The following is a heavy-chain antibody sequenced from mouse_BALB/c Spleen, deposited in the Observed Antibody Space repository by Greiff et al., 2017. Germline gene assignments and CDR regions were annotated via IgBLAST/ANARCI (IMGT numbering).Heavy chain of an antibody. CDR3: AREGGDGYPLYAMDY. Sequence: EVKLVESGGGLVKPGGSLKLSCAASGFTFSDYYMYWVRQTPEKRLEWVATISDGGSYTYYPDSVKGRFTISRDNAKNNLYLQMSSLKSEDTAMYYCAREGGDGYPLYAMDYWGQGTSVTVSS. V-gene: IGHV5-4*02. J-gene: IGHJ4*01. D-gene: IGHD2-3*01. CDR2: ISDGGSYT. CDR1: GFTFSDYY.